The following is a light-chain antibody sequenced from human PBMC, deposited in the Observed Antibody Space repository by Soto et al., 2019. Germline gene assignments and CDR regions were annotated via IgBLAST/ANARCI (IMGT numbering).Light chain of an antibody. V-gene: IGLV1-40*01. CDR2: GST. CDR1: SSNVGAGSD. J-gene: IGLJ2*01. Sequence: QSVLTQSPSVSGAPGQRVTISCTGSSSNVGAGSDVHWYQQLPGTAPKLLIFGSTYRPSGVPDRFSGSKSDTSASLAIAGLQAEDEADYYCQAYDNSLSGHVFGGGTKVTVL. CDR3: QAYDNSLSGHV.